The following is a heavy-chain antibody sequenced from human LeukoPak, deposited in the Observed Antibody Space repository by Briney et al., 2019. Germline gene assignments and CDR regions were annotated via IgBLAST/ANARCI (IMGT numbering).Heavy chain of an antibody. J-gene: IGHJ3*02. CDR1: GFTFSSYG. CDR2: ISYDGSNK. V-gene: IGHV3-30*18. CDR3: AKGREPPGPHDAFDI. Sequence: PGGSLRLSCAASGFTFSSYGMHWVRQAPGKGLEWVAVISYDGSNKYYADSVKGRSTISRDNSKNTLYLQMNSLRAEDTAVYYSAKGREPPGPHDAFDIWGQGTMVTVSS. D-gene: IGHD1-26*01.